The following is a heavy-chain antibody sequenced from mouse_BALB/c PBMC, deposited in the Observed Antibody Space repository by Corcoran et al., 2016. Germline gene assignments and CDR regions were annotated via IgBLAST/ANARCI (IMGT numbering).Heavy chain of an antibody. CDR3: AREVPGGYPFDY. V-gene: IGHV1S136*01. Sequence: EVQLQQYGPELVKHGASVKMSCKASGYTFTTYVMHWVKQKPGQGLEWIGYIYPYNDDTKYNEEFKGKATLTSDKSSNTAYMDLRSLTSEDSAVYYCAREVPGGYPFDYWGQGTTLTVSS. CDR2: IYPYNDDT. D-gene: IGHD2-2*01. CDR1: GYTFTTYV. J-gene: IGHJ2*01.